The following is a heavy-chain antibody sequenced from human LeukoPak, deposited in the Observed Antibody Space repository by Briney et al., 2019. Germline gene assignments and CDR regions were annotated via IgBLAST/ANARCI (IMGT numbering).Heavy chain of an antibody. CDR1: GYSFTNSW. Sequence: GKSLKISCKGSGYSFTNSWIGWVRQMPGKGLEWMGVIYPSDSDTRYSPSFQGQVTISADKSISTAYLQWSSLKASDTAMYYCARPGGSWNEVDYWGQGTLVTVSS. D-gene: IGHD1-1*01. J-gene: IGHJ4*02. CDR3: ARPGGSWNEVDY. V-gene: IGHV5-51*01. CDR2: IYPSDSDT.